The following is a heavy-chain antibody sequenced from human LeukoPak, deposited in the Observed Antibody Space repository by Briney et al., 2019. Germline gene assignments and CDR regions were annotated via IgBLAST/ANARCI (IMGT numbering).Heavy chain of an antibody. J-gene: IGHJ4*02. Sequence: SETLSLTCTVSGGSISSYYWSWIRQPAGKGLEWIGRIYTSGSTSYNPSLKSRVTMSVDTSKNQFSLKLSSVTAADTAVYYCARDDKVAGISDYWGQGTLVTVSS. CDR2: IYTSGST. D-gene: IGHD6-19*01. V-gene: IGHV4-4*07. CDR3: ARDDKVAGISDY. CDR1: GGSISSYY.